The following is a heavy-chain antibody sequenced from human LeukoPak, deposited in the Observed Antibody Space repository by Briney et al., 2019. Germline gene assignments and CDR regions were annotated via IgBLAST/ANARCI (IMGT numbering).Heavy chain of an antibody. CDR1: GITFGNNW. V-gene: IGHV3-74*01. CDR3: ARDVPHNWFDT. Sequence: GGSLRLSCAASGITFGNNWMHWVRQGPGKGLVWISRINSDGGGAIYAHSVKGRFTVSRDNAKNTLYLQTNSLRAEDTAVYYCARDVPHNWFDTWGQGTLVTVSP. CDR2: INSDGGGA. J-gene: IGHJ5*02.